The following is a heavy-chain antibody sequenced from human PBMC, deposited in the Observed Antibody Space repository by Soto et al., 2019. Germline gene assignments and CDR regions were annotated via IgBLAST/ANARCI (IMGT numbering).Heavy chain of an antibody. Sequence: VKGSCKASGGTLRSYAVSWVRQAPGQGLEWMGGIIPIFGTASYAQKFQGRVTITADKSTSTAYMELSSLRSEDTAVYYCARDVRFLEWLLSDGWFDPWGQGTLVTVSS. J-gene: IGHJ5*02. CDR2: IIPIFGTA. D-gene: IGHD3-3*01. CDR1: GGTLRSYA. CDR3: ARDVRFLEWLLSDGWFDP. V-gene: IGHV1-69*06.